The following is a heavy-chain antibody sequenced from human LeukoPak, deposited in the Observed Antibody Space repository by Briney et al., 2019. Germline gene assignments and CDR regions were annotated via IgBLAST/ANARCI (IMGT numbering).Heavy chain of an antibody. CDR2: IYTSGST. D-gene: IGHD2-2*02. J-gene: IGHJ4*02. Sequence: SETLSLTCTVSGGSISSYYWSWIRQPAGKGLEWIGHIYTSGSTNHNPSLKSRVTMSVDTSKNQFSLKLSSVTAADTAVYYCARELGYCSSTSCYNSNFDYWGQGTLVTVSS. CDR1: GGSISSYY. V-gene: IGHV4-4*07. CDR3: ARELGYCSSTSCYNSNFDY.